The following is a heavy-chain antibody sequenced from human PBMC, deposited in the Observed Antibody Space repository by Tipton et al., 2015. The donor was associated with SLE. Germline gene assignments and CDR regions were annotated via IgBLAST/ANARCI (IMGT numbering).Heavy chain of an antibody. CDR3: ATWGVFDY. CDR2: IYYSGST. Sequence: TLSLTCAVSGYSISSGYYWGWIRQPPGKGLEWIGSIYYSGSTYYNPSLKSRVTISVDTSKNQFSLKLSSVTAADTAVYYCATWGVFDYWGQGTLVTVSS. J-gene: IGHJ4*02. V-gene: IGHV4-38-2*01. CDR1: GYSISSGYY. D-gene: IGHD3-16*01.